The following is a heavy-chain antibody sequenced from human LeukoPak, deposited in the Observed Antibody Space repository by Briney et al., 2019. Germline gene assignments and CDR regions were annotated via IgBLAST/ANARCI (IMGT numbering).Heavy chain of an antibody. CDR1: GGSISSGDYY. Sequence: SETLSLTCTVSGGSISSGDYYWSWIRQPPGKGLEWIGYIYYSGSTYYNPSLKSRVTISVDTSKNQFSLKLSSVTAADTAVYYCARLLSTGAYYGSGSYYFYFDYWGQGTLVTVSS. CDR2: IYYSGST. D-gene: IGHD3-10*01. J-gene: IGHJ4*02. CDR3: ARLLSTGAYYGSGSYYFYFDY. V-gene: IGHV4-30-4*08.